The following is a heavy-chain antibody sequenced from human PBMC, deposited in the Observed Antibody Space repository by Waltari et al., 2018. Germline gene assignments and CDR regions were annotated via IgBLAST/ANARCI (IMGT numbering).Heavy chain of an antibody. CDR1: GFTFGCFS. V-gene: IGHV3-48*01. CDR2: ISASRAAI. D-gene: IGHD6-19*01. J-gene: IGHJ4*02. Sequence: EVQLVESGGGFVQPGGCLRLSCLGSGFTFGCFSMPWIRQAPGKGLEWVAYISASRAAIYYAESVKGRFTISRDNAKNSLFLQMTNLGVEDTAVYYCATEPAPGAGINYWGQGILVTVSS. CDR3: ATEPAPGAGINY.